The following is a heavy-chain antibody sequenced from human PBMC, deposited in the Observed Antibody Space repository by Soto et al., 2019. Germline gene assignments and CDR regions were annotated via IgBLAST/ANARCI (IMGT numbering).Heavy chain of an antibody. CDR3: ARDTSQSSSEFAFDI. D-gene: IGHD6-6*01. CDR2: ISSSSSYI. V-gene: IGHV3-21*01. Sequence: EVQLVESGGGLVKPGGSLRLSCAASGFTFSSYSMNWVRQAPGKGLEWVSSISSSSSYIYYADSVKGRFTISRDNAKNSLYLQMNSLRAEDTAVYYCARDTSQSSSEFAFDIWGQGTMVTVSS. J-gene: IGHJ3*02. CDR1: GFTFSSYS.